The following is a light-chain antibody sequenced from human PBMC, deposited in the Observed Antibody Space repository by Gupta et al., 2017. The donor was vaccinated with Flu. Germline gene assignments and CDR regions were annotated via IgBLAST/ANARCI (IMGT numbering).Light chain of an antibody. Sequence: QSALTQPASVSGSPGQSITIPCTGTSSDVGGYNYVSWYQQHPGKAPKLMIYDVSNRPSGVSNRFSGSKSGNTTSLTISGLQADDEADYYCSSYTRSVTFVFGTGTKVTVL. CDR3: SSYTRSVTFV. J-gene: IGLJ1*01. CDR2: DVS. CDR1: SSDVGGYNY. V-gene: IGLV2-14*01.